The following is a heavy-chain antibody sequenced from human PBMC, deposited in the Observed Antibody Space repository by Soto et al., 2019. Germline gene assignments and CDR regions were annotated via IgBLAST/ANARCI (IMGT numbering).Heavy chain of an antibody. CDR2: ISYDGSNK. V-gene: IGHV3-30*18. CDR1: GLIFSNHA. Sequence: QVQLEESGGGVVQPGRSLRLSCEATGLIFSNHAMHWVRQAPGKGLEWVAFISYDGSNKDYADSVKGRFTISRDNSKNTLYLQMNSLRAEDTAVYYCAKWARVGHWLGLDNWGQGTLVTVSS. D-gene: IGHD6-19*01. CDR3: AKWARVGHWLGLDN. J-gene: IGHJ4*02.